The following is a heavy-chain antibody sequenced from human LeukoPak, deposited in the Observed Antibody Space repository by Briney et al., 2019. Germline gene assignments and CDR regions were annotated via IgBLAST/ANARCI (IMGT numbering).Heavy chain of an antibody. J-gene: IGHJ4*02. CDR1: GFTFSSYG. CDR3: ARSRSYQFDY. CDR2: IWYDGSNK. V-gene: IGHV3-33*01. D-gene: IGHD1-26*01. Sequence: GRSLRLSCAASGFTFSSYGMHWVRQAPGKGLEWVAVIWYDGSNKHYADSVKGRFTISRDNSKNTLYLQMNSLRAEDTAVYYCARSRSYQFDYWGQGTLVTVSS.